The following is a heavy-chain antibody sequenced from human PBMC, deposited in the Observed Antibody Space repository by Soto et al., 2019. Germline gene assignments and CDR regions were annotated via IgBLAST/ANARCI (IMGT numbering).Heavy chain of an antibody. Sequence: RASVKVSCKASGYTFTSYGISWVRQAPGQGLEWMGWISAYNGNTNYAQKFQERVTITTDMSTSTAYMELSSLRSEDTAVYYCAFLVICSSSCNFVYSCPRPLVTVFS. V-gene: IGHV1-18*01. D-gene: IGHD6-6*01. CDR3: AFLVICSSSCNFVY. CDR2: ISAYNGNT. CDR1: GYTFTSYG. J-gene: IGHJ4*02.